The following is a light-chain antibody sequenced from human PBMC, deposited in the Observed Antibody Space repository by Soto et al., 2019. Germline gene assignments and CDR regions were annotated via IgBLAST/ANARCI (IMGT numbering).Light chain of an antibody. V-gene: IGKV3-20*01. CDR1: QSVSSNY. J-gene: IGKJ2*01. CDR3: QQYGTSYT. CDR2: GAY. Sequence: ENVLTQSPGTLSLSPGERATLSCRASQSVSSNYLAWYQQKPGQAPRLLIYGAYSRATGIPDRFSGSGSGTDFTLTISRLEPEDFAVYYCQQYGTSYTFGQGTKLELK.